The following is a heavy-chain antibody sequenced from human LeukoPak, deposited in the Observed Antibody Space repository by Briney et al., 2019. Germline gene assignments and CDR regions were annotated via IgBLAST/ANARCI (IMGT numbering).Heavy chain of an antibody. CDR3: ARVTTLNWNYYDY. Sequence: TGGSLRLSCAASGFTFSSYAMRWVRQAPGKGLEWVAVISYDGSNKYYADSVKGRFTISRDNSKNTLYLQMNSLRAEDTAVYYCARVTTLNWNYYDYWGQGTLVTVSS. D-gene: IGHD1-1*01. CDR1: GFTFSSYA. CDR2: ISYDGSNK. J-gene: IGHJ4*02. V-gene: IGHV3-30-3*01.